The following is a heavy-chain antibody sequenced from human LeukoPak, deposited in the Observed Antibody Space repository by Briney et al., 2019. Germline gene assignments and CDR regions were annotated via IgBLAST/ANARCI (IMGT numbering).Heavy chain of an antibody. Sequence: PGGSLRLSCAASGFTFSSYSMNWVRQAPGKGLEWVAVISYDGSNKYYADSVKGRFTISRDNSKNTLYLQMNSLRAEDTAVYYCAKGISRQLILDAFDIWGQGTMVTVSS. D-gene: IGHD6-13*01. CDR2: ISYDGSNK. CDR3: AKGISRQLILDAFDI. J-gene: IGHJ3*02. V-gene: IGHV3-30*18. CDR1: GFTFSSYS.